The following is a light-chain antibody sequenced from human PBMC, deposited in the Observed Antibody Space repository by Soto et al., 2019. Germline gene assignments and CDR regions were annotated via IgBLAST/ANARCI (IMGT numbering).Light chain of an antibody. V-gene: IGLV3-21*02. J-gene: IGLJ2*01. CDR1: NIGTKG. Sequence: SYVLTQPPSVSVAPGQTARSTCGGTNIGTKGVYWYQHKPGQAPVLVVCDDNGRPSGISERFSASNSGNTATLTISRVEAGDEADYSCQVWDTDRDQVVFGGGTKLTVL. CDR3: QVWDTDRDQVV. CDR2: DDN.